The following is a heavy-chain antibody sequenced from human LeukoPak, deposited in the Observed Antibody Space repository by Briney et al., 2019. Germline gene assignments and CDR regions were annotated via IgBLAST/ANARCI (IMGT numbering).Heavy chain of an antibody. CDR3: ARDPQYCSGGSCYSFDY. CDR1: GFTFGTYS. Sequence: MPGGSLRLSCAASGFTFGTYSMNWVRQAPGKGLEWVSSIISSSSYIYYADSVKGRFTISRDNAKNSLYLQMNSLRAEDTAVYYCARDPQYCSGGSCYSFDYWGQGTLVTVSS. D-gene: IGHD2-15*01. V-gene: IGHV3-21*01. CDR2: IISSSSYI. J-gene: IGHJ4*02.